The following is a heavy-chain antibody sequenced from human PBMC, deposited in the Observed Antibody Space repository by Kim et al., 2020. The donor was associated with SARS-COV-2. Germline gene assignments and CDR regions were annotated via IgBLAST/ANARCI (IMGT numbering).Heavy chain of an antibody. V-gene: IGHV4-59*01. CDR2: IYYSGST. D-gene: IGHD2-15*01. J-gene: IGHJ3*02. CDR3: ARSPGEVADGSLDAFDI. CDR1: GGSISSYY. Sequence: SETLSLTCTVSGGSISSYYWSWIRQPPGKGLEWIGYIYYSGSTNYNPSLKSRVTISVDTSKNQFSLNLSSVTAADTAVYYCARSPGEVADGSLDAFDIWGQETMVTVSS.